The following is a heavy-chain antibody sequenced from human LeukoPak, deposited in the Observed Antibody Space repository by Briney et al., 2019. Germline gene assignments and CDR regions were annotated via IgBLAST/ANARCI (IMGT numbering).Heavy chain of an antibody. J-gene: IGHJ6*04. V-gene: IGHV4-61*02. Sequence: TSQTLSLTCTVSGGSISSGSYYWSWIRQPAGKGLEWIGRIYTSGSTNYNPSLKSRVTISVDRSKNQFSLKLSSVTAADTAVYYCASRKVDYYYGMDVWGKGTTVTVSS. CDR2: IYTSGST. CDR3: ASRKVDYYYGMDV. D-gene: IGHD2-15*01. CDR1: GGSISSGSYY.